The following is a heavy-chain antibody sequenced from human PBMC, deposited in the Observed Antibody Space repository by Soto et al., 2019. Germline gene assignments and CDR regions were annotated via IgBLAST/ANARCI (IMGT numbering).Heavy chain of an antibody. Sequence: EAQLLESGGGLVQPGESLTLSCVASHFAFNIDAMTWVRQAPGKGLEWVSSMSGSGSSIYYADSVKGRFTITRAKSKKTLYLQMNSLRDEDTSVYWCARDNWNGAYYGLDVWGQGTTVTVS. CDR3: ARDNWNGAYYGLDV. CDR2: MSGSGSSI. V-gene: IGHV3-23*01. D-gene: IGHD1-20*01. J-gene: IGHJ6*02. CDR1: HFAFNIDA.